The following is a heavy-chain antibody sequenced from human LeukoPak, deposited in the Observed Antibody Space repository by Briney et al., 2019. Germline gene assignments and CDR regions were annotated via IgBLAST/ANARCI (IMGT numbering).Heavy chain of an antibody. Sequence: ASVKVSCKAPGYTFTSYGISWVRQAPGQGLEWMGWISAYNGNTNYAQKLQGRVTMTTDTSTSTAYMELRSLRSDDTAVYYCARVGGSVDFVVVPAVYFDYWGQGTLVTVSS. CDR2: ISAYNGNT. CDR3: ARVGGSVDFVVVPAVYFDY. J-gene: IGHJ4*02. V-gene: IGHV1-18*01. CDR1: GYTFTSYG. D-gene: IGHD2-2*01.